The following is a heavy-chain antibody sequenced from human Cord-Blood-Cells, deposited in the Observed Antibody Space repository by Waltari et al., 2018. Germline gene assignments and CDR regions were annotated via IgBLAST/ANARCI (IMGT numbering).Heavy chain of an antibody. CDR1: GGAFSRYY. CDR2: IYYSGST. D-gene: IGHD7-27*01. J-gene: IGHJ2*01. CDR3: ARAWGWNWYFDL. V-gene: IGHV4-59*01. Sequence: QVQLQESGPGLVKPSETLSLTCTVSGGAFSRYYWSWIRQTPGKGLELIGYIYYSGSTNYNPSLKSRVTISVDTSKNQFSLKLSSVTAADTAVYYCARAWGWNWYFDLWGRGTLVTVSS.